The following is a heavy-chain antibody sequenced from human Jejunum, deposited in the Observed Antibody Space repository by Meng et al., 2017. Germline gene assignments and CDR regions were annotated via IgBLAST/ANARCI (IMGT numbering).Heavy chain of an antibody. Sequence: QVRRQGPGPGLVKPSETLSLPCSVSGDSLTSGNYFWSWIRQPAGRGLEWVGRIHTSGSTNYNPSLMNRVTISLDTSRNQFSLKMYSVTAADTAVFYCARELQKSAYNQYYFDNWGQGTLVTVSS. J-gene: IGHJ4*02. CDR2: IHTSGST. CDR1: GDSLTSGNYF. CDR3: ARELQKSAYNQYYFDN. V-gene: IGHV4-61*02. D-gene: IGHD5-24*01.